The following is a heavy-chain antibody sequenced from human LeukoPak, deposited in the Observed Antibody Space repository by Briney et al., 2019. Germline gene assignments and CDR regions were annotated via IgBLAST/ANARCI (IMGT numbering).Heavy chain of an antibody. J-gene: IGHJ4*02. Sequence: PSETLSLTCSVSGGSISDYFWSWIRQPPGKGLEWVGYVFYNGSTNYNPSLKSRVTISIDTSRIRFSLRLSSVTAADTAVYYCARATGARFDYWGQGTLVTVSS. CDR2: VFYNGST. V-gene: IGHV4-59*12. CDR1: GGSISDYF. D-gene: IGHD1-1*01. CDR3: ARATGARFDY.